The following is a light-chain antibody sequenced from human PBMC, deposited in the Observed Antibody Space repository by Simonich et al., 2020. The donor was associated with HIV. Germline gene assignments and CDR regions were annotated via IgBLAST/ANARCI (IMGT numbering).Light chain of an antibody. CDR2: EDN. Sequence: NFMLTQPHSVSESPGKTVTISCTRSRGSIASNYVQWYQQRPGSAPTPVIYEDNQRPSGVPDRFSGSIDSSSNSASLTISGLKTEDEADYYCQSYDSSNWVFGGGTKLTVL. CDR1: RGSIASNY. V-gene: IGLV6-57*03. CDR3: QSYDSSNWV. J-gene: IGLJ3*02.